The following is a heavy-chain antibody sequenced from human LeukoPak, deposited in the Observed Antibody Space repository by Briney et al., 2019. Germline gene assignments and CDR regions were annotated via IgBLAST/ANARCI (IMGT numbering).Heavy chain of an antibody. D-gene: IGHD3-10*01. CDR2: IYYSGST. CDR3: ARQVSGGSGSDWFDP. V-gene: IGHV4-59*01. CDR1: GGSISSYY. J-gene: IGHJ5*02. Sequence: SETLSLTCTVSGGSISSYYWSWIRQPPGKGLEWIEYIYYSGSTNYNPSLKSRVTISVDTPKNQFSLKLSSVTAADTAVYYCARQVSGGSGSDWFDPWGQGTLVTVSS.